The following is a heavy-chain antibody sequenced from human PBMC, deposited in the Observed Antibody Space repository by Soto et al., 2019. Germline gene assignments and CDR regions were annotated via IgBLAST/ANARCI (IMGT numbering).Heavy chain of an antibody. D-gene: IGHD2-2*01. CDR1: GFTFSSYA. CDR3: AKDCGGSIVVVPAVHFDY. V-gene: IGHV3-23*01. Sequence: GGSLRLSCAASGFTFSSYAMSWVRQAPGKGLEWVSAISGSGGSTYYADSVKGRFTISRDNSKNTLYLQMNSLRAEDTAVYYCAKDCGGSIVVVPAVHFDYWGQGTLVTVSS. J-gene: IGHJ4*02. CDR2: ISGSGGST.